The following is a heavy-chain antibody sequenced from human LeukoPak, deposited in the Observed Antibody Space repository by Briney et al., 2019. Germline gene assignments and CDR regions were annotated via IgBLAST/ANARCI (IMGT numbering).Heavy chain of an antibody. CDR2: INHSGST. V-gene: IGHV4-34*01. D-gene: IGHD3-3*01. J-gene: IGHJ6*02. Sequence: SETLSLTCAVYGGSFSGYYWSWIRQPPGKGLEWIGEINHSGSTNYNPSLKSRVTISVDTSKNQFPLKLSSVTAADTAVYYCARASFGVPGVWGQGTTVTVSS. CDR1: GGSFSGYY. CDR3: ARASFGVPGV.